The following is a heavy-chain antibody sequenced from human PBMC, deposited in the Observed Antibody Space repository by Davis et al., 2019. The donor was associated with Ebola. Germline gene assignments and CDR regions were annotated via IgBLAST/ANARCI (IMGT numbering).Heavy chain of an antibody. CDR2: IYYSGST. J-gene: IGHJ4*02. Sequence: PSETLSLTCTVSGGSISSHYWSWIRQPPGKGLEWIGYIYYSGSTYYNPSLKSRVTISVDTSKNQFSLKLSSVTAADTAVYYCASSRDSSSWPHFDYWGQGTLVTVSS. V-gene: IGHV4-59*11. CDR3: ASSRDSSSWPHFDY. D-gene: IGHD6-13*01. CDR1: GGSISSHY.